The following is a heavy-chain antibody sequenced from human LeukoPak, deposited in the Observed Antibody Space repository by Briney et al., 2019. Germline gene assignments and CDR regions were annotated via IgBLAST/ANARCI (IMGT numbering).Heavy chain of an antibody. CDR3: ARAYVSAGWGI. CDR2: FYYSGST. D-gene: IGHD3-22*01. V-gene: IGHV4-61*01. CDR1: GGSVSGGSYY. J-gene: IGHJ3*02. Sequence: SETLSLTCTVSGGSVSGGSYYWSWIRQPPGKGLEWIGYFYYSGSTNYNPSLKSRVTISVDTSKNQFSLNLSSVTAADTAVYYCARAYVSAGWGIWGQGTMVTVSS.